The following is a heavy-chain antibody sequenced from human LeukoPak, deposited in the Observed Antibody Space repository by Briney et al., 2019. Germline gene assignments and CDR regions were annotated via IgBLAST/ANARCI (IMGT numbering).Heavy chain of an antibody. CDR3: ARAPRPRATQPPAY. CDR1: GFTFDNYT. Sequence: GGCLRLSCAASGFTFDNYTMHWVRQAPGKGVERGAIISYDGSNKYYADSVKGRFTISRDNSMNTLYLQMNSLRPEDTAVYYCARAPRPRATQPPAYWGQGTLVTVSS. V-gene: IGHV3-30*04. J-gene: IGHJ4*02. CDR2: ISYDGSNK. D-gene: IGHD5-12*01.